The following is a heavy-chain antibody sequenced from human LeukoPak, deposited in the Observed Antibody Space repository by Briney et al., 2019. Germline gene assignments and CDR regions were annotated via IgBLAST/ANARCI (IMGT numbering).Heavy chain of an antibody. CDR2: IKNKTNGGTT. V-gene: IGHV3-15*01. Sequence: PGGSLRLSCAASGFTLSNAYMSWVRQAPGKGLEWVGRIKNKTNGGTTDYAAPVKGRFTISRDDSKNTLYLQMNSLKTEDTAVYYCTTTIVGVTTWFDPWGQGTLVTVSS. J-gene: IGHJ5*02. CDR1: GFTLSNAY. D-gene: IGHD1-26*01. CDR3: TTTIVGVTTWFDP.